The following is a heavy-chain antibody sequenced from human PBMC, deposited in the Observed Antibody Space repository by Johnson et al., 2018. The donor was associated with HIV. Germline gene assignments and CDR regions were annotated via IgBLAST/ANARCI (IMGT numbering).Heavy chain of an antibody. CDR3: AREDCSSTRCSDWDSAFDI. D-gene: IGHD2-2*01. J-gene: IGHJ3*02. V-gene: IGHV3-30*04. Sequence: QVQLVESGGGVVQPGGSLRLSCAASGFTFSSYAMHWVRQAPGKGLEWVAVISYDGSNKYYADSVKGRFTISRDNSKNTLYLQMNSLRAEDTAVYYCAREDCSSTRCSDWDSAFDIWGQGTMVTVSS. CDR1: GFTFSSYA. CDR2: ISYDGSNK.